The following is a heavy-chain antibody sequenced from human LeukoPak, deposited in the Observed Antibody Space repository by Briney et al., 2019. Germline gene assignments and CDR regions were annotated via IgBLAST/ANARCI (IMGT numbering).Heavy chain of an antibody. CDR2: IIPIFGTA. D-gene: IGHD6-19*01. CDR1: GGTFSSYA. CDR3: ARFGLGKHIEVAGIPFDI. Sequence: SVKVSCKASGGTFSSYAISWVRQAPGQGLEWMGGIIPIFGTANYAQKFQGRVTITADKSTSTAYMELSSLRSEDTAVYYCARFGLGKHIEVAGIPFDIWGQGTMVTVSS. V-gene: IGHV1-69*06. J-gene: IGHJ3*02.